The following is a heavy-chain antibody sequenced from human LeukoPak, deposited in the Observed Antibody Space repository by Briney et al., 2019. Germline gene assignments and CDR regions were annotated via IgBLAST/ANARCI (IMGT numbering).Heavy chain of an antibody. Sequence: GASVKVSCKASGYTFTSYAFRWVRQAPGQGLEWMGWISAYNGNTNYAQNLQGRVTMTTDTSTSTAYMELRSLRSDDTAVYYCARSRATGGLMKTRREGTFDYWGQGTLVTVSS. CDR2: ISAYNGNT. CDR3: ARSRATGGLMKTRREGTFDY. V-gene: IGHV1-18*01. J-gene: IGHJ4*02. D-gene: IGHD3-10*01. CDR1: GYTFTSYA.